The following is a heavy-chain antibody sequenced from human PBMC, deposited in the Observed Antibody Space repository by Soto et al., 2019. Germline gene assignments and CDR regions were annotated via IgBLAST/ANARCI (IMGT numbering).Heavy chain of an antibody. J-gene: IGHJ3*01. Sequence: QLVQSGAEVKKPGASMKVSCKASGYSFDSFGISWVRQAPGQGLEWMGRVNAHNHITKYAQKFQGRVTITRDTSTSTDSMEVRSLRSDATAVYYCARDSRVGANSDACDVWGQGAMVTVSS. D-gene: IGHD1-26*01. CDR2: VNAHNHIT. CDR3: ARDSRVGANSDACDV. V-gene: IGHV1-18*01. CDR1: GYSFDSFG.